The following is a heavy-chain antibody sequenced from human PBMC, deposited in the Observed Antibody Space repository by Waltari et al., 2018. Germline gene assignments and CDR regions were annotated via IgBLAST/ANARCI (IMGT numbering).Heavy chain of an antibody. CDR2: IYSGGST. CDR1: GFTFSRYA. CDR3: AWRGLYDY. V-gene: IGHV3-23*03. D-gene: IGHD2-15*01. J-gene: IGHJ4*02. Sequence: EVQLLESGGGLVQPGGSLRLSCAASGFTFSRYAMSWVRQAPGKGLEWVSVIYSGGSTYYADSVKGRFTISRDNSKNTLYLQMNSLRAEDTAVYYCAWRGLYDYWGQGTLVTVSS.